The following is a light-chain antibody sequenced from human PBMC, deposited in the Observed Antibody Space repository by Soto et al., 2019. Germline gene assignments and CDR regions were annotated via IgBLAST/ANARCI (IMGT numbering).Light chain of an antibody. CDR3: QQYATSPTWT. Sequence: EFVLTQSPVTLSLSPGERATLSCRASHFISTNYLAWYQQRSGQAPRLLIYGTSTRATGIPDRFSGSGSGTAFTLTISRLEPEDFAVYFCQQYATSPTWTFGHGTKVES. J-gene: IGKJ1*01. CDR1: HFISTNY. V-gene: IGKV3-20*01. CDR2: GTS.